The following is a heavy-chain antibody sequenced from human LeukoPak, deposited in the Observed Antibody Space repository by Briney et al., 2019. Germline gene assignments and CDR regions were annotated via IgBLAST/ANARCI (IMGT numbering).Heavy chain of an antibody. J-gene: IGHJ3*02. CDR1: EFSIRTYD. Sequence: GGSLRLSCASEFSIRTYDMNWVRQAPGKGLEWVSSISSSSDYTYYADSVKGRFTISRDNAKNSLFLQMNSLGAEDTAVYYCTSNHPVAFALWSAPVFDIWGQGTMVSVSS. CDR2: ISSSSDYT. V-gene: IGHV3-21*06. D-gene: IGHD3-10*01. CDR3: TSNHPVAFALWSAPVFDI.